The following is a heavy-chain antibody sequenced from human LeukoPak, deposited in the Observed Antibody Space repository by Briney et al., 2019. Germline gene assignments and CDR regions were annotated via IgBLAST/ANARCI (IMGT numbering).Heavy chain of an antibody. CDR1: GFTFTTFP. Sequence: GGSLRLSCVASGFTFTTFPMHWVRQPPGKGLEWVAVISYDGTDKYYADSVKGRFTISRDNSKSTLYLQMDSLRAEDTAVYYCASPNSMAGTHYFHYWGQGTLVTVSS. D-gene: IGHD6-19*01. CDR3: ASPNSMAGTHYFHY. V-gene: IGHV3-30*04. CDR2: ISYDGTDK. J-gene: IGHJ4*02.